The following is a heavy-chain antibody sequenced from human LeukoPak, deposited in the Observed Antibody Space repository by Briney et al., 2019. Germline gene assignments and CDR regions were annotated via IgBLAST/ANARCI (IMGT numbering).Heavy chain of an antibody. Sequence: SETLSLTCTVSGGSISSSSYYWGWIRQPPGKGLEWIGSIYYSGSTYYNPSLKSRVTISVDTSKNQFSLKLSSVTAADTAVYYCARAIAAATTPSDYWGQGTLVTVSS. J-gene: IGHJ4*02. CDR2: IYYSGST. CDR1: GGSISSSSYY. D-gene: IGHD6-13*01. CDR3: ARAIAAATTPSDY. V-gene: IGHV4-39*01.